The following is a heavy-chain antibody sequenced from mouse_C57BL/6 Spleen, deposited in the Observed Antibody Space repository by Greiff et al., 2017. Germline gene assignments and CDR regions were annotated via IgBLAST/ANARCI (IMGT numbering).Heavy chain of an antibody. CDR3: ARFTTVPYAMDY. CDR2: IHPNSGST. D-gene: IGHD1-1*01. V-gene: IGHV1-64*01. J-gene: IGHJ4*01. CDR1: GYTFTSYW. Sequence: QVQLQQPGAELVKPGASVKLSCKASGYTFTSYWMHWVKQRPGQGLEWIGMIHPNSGSTNYNEKFKSKATLTVDKSSSTAYMQLSSLTSEDSAVYYCARFTTVPYAMDYRGQGTSVTVSS.